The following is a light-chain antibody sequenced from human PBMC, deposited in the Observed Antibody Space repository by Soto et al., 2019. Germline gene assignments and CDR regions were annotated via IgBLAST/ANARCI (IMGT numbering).Light chain of an antibody. CDR1: QSTNNY. J-gene: IGKJ4*01. Sequence: EIVMTQSPATLSVSPGERATLSCRASQSTNNYLAWYQQKPGQAPRLLIDRASTRATGIPARFSGSGSGTEFTLTISSLQSEDFAVYYCQQYNNWPLTFGGGTKVEI. V-gene: IGKV3-15*01. CDR2: RAS. CDR3: QQYNNWPLT.